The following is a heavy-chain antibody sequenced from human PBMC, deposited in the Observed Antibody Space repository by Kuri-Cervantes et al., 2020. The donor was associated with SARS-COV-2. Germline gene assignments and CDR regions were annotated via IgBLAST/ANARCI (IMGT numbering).Heavy chain of an antibody. CDR2: IYSGGST. D-gene: IGHD2-2*01. V-gene: IGHV3-53*01. CDR3: ARSRYCSSTSCPGGDY. J-gene: IGHJ4*02. CDR1: GFTVSSNY. Sequence: LSLTCAASGFTVSSNYMSWVRQAPGKGLEWVSVIYSGGSTYYADSVKGRFTISRDDAKNSLYLQMNSLRAEDTALYYCARSRYCSSTSCPGGDYWGQGTLVTVSS.